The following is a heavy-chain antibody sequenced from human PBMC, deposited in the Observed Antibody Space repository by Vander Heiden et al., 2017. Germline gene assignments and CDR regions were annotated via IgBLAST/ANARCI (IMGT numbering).Heavy chain of an antibody. CDR3: TTRRGYSYGPEDY. V-gene: IGHV3-15*01. CDR1: GFIFSKAW. CDR2: IRSTADGGTR. Sequence: VQLVEFGGGLVKPGGSLRLSCAASGFIFSKAWMSWVRQAPGKGLEWVGHIRSTADGGTREYAAPVKGRFTILRDDSKDTLYLQMNSLRTEDAAVYYCTTRRGYSYGPEDYWGQGTLVTVSS. D-gene: IGHD5-18*01. J-gene: IGHJ4*02.